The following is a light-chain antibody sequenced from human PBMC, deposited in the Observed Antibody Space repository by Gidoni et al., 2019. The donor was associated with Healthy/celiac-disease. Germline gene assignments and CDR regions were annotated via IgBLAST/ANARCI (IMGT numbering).Light chain of an antibody. CDR3: SSYTSSSTLGGV. V-gene: IGLV2-14*01. CDR1: SSDVGGYNY. CDR2: EVS. Sequence: QSALTQPASVSGSPGQSITISCTGTSSDVGGYNYVSCYQQHPGKAPKLMIYEVSNRPSGVSNRFSGSKSGNTASLTISGLQAEDEADYYCSSYTSSSTLGGVFGTGTKVTVL. J-gene: IGLJ1*01.